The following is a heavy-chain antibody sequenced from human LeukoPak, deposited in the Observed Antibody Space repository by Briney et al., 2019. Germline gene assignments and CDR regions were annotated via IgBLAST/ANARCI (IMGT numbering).Heavy chain of an antibody. V-gene: IGHV4-39*01. J-gene: IGHJ3*02. CDR2: IYYSGST. CDR3: ARHELHSSGFRGAFDI. D-gene: IGHD6-19*01. CDR1: GGSINNRSYY. Sequence: SETLSLTCTVSGGSINNRSYYWGWIRQPPGKGLEWIGSIYYSGSTNYNPSLKSRVTISVDTSKNQFSLKLSSVTAADTAVYYCARHELHSSGFRGAFDIWGQGTIVTVSS.